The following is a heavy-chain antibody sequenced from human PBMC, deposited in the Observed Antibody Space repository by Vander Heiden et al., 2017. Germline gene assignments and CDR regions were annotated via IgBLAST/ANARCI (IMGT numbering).Heavy chain of an antibody. CDR3: ARGPYYYDSSVDAFDI. D-gene: IGHD3-22*01. V-gene: IGHV4-31*01. J-gene: IGHJ3*02. CDR1: GGSISSGGYY. CDR2: IYYSGST. Sequence: QVQLQESGPGLVKPSQTLSLTCTVSGGSISSGGYYWSWIRQHPGKGLEWIGYIYYSGSTYYNPSLKSLVTISVDTSKNQFSLKLSSVTAADTAVYYCARGPYYYDSSVDAFDIWGQGTMVTVSS.